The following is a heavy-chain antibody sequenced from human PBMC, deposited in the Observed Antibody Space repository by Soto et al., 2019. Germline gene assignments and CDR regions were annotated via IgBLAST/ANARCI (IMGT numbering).Heavy chain of an antibody. CDR3: ARTLYGDNVDY. J-gene: IGHJ4*02. CDR2: MNPNSGNT. Sequence: QVQLVQTGAEVKKPGASVKVSCKAYGCTFTSYDINWVRQATGQGLEWMGWMNPNSGNTGYAQKFPGRVTMTRITAIIIAYMELSSLRSEDTAVYYCARTLYGDNVDYWGQGTLVTVSS. CDR1: GCTFTSYD. V-gene: IGHV1-8*01. D-gene: IGHD4-17*01.